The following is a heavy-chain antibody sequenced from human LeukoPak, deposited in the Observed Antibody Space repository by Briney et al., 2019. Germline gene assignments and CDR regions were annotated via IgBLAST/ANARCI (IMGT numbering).Heavy chain of an antibody. Sequence: SETLSLTCTVSGDSICSGDHYWTWIRQPPGKGLEWIGYIRYGGSTYYNPSLKSRVIISVDMSNNQFSLSLNSLSAADSAVYYCARAAAVTNSWYYFDYWGQGTLVTVSS. J-gene: IGHJ4*02. D-gene: IGHD2/OR15-2a*01. CDR3: ARAAAVTNSWYYFDY. V-gene: IGHV4-30-4*01. CDR2: IRYGGST. CDR1: GDSICSGDHY.